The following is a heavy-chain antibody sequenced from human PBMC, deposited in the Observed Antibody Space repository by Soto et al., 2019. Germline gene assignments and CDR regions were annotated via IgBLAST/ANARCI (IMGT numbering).Heavy chain of an antibody. D-gene: IGHD3-10*01. V-gene: IGHV4-59*01. CDR1: GGSISSYY. CDR2: IYYSGST. J-gene: IGHJ5*02. CDR3: ARDRYGSGSYSYNWFDP. Sequence: PSEILSLTCTVSGGSISSYYWSWIRQPPGKGLEWIGYIYYSGSTNYNPSLKSRVTISVDTSKNQFSLKLSSVTAADTAVYYCARDRYGSGSYSYNWFDPWGQGTLVTVSS.